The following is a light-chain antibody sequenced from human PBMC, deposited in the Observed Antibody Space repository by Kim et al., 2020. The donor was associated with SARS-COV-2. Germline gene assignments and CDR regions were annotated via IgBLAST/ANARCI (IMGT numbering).Light chain of an antibody. J-gene: IGKJ1*01. CDR2: DAS. CDR1: QSMSSW. Sequence: SVGDSVTITGRASQSMSSWLAWYQQKPGKAPNLLIYDASSLGSGVPSRLSGSGSGTEFTLTISSLQPDDFATYYCQQYSSYSPWTFGQGTKVDI. V-gene: IGKV1-5*01. CDR3: QQYSSYSPWT.